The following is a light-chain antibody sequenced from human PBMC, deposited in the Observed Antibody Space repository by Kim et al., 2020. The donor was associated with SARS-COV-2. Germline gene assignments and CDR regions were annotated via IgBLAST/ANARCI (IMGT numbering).Light chain of an antibody. CDR2: EDN. Sequence: KTETISCNRSSGSIASNYVEWYQQRHGSSPTTVIYEDNQRPSGVPDRFSGSIDSSSNAASLAISGLKTEDEADYYCQAYDSSNHWVFGGGTQLTVL. V-gene: IGLV6-57*01. CDR1: SGSIASNY. J-gene: IGLJ3*02. CDR3: QAYDSSNHWV.